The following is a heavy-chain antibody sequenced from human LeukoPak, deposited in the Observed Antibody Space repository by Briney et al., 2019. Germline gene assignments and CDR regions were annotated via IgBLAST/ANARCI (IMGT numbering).Heavy chain of an antibody. CDR3: SRQVVGNDY. Sequence: PSETLSLTCAVYGESSFSSYYRSWIRQTPGGALEWIGEINHSGYTNYNPSLKSRVTLSIDTSKNQFSLRVTSVTAADTAVYYCSRQVVGNDYWGQGTLVTVSS. D-gene: IGHD3-22*01. CDR2: INHSGYT. CDR1: GESSFSSYY. J-gene: IGHJ4*02. V-gene: IGHV4-34*01.